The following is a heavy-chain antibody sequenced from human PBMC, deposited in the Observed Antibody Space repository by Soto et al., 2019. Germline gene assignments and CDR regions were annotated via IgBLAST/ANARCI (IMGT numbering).Heavy chain of an antibody. CDR2: IWYDGSNK. CDR3: ARARIAAAGGDWYFDL. D-gene: IGHD6-13*01. V-gene: IGHV3-33*01. CDR1: GFTFSSYG. Sequence: GGSLRLSCAASGFTFSSYGMHWVRQAPGKGLEWVAVIWYDGSNKYYADSVKGRFTISRDNSKNTLYLQMNSLRAEDTAVYYCARARIAAAGGDWYFDLWGRGTLVTVSS. J-gene: IGHJ2*01.